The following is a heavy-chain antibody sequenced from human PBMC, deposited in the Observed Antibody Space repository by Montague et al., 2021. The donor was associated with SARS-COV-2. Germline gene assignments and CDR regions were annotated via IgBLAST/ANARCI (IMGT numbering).Heavy chain of an antibody. D-gene: IGHD3-9*01. CDR2: ISSSGSTI. J-gene: IGHJ4*02. CDR3: ARSYDILTGYQSQALDY. Sequence: SLRLSCAASGFTFSSYEMNWVRQAPGKGLEWVSYISSSGSTIYYADSVKGRFTISRDNAKNSLYLQMNSLRAGDTAVYYCARSYDILTGYQSQALDYWGQGTLGTVSS. V-gene: IGHV3-48*03. CDR1: GFTFSSYE.